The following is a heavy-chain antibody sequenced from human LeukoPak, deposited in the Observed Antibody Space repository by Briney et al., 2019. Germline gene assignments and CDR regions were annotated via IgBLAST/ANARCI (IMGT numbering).Heavy chain of an antibody. J-gene: IGHJ4*02. CDR2: IYYSGST. D-gene: IGHD6-19*01. V-gene: IGHV4-39*07. CDR1: GGSISGSSYY. Sequence: SETLSLTCTVSGGSISGSSYYWGWIRQPPGKGLEWIGSIYYSGSTYYNPSLKSRVTISVDTSKNQFSLKLSSVTAADTAVYYCARGVAGTFDYWGQGTLVTVSS. CDR3: ARGVAGTFDY.